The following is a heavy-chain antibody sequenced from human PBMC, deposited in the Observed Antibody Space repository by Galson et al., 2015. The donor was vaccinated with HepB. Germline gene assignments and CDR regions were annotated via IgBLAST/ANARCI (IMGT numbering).Heavy chain of an antibody. CDR3: ATGASYYYGSSGSPGSYFDY. Sequence: SVKVSCKVSGYTLSEVFIHWVRQAPGKGLEWMGGFDPEEGERVYAQKLQGRVTMTEGTSTDTAYMELSSLRSEDTAVYYCATGASYYYGSSGSPGSYFDYWGQGTLVTVSS. CDR1: GYTLSEVF. J-gene: IGHJ4*02. D-gene: IGHD3-22*01. CDR2: FDPEEGER. V-gene: IGHV1-24*01.